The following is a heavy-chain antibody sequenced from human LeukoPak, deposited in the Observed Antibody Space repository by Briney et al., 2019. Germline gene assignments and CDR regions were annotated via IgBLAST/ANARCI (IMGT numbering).Heavy chain of an antibody. V-gene: IGHV3-23*01. D-gene: IGHD3-10*01. Sequence: PGGSLRLSCAASGFTFSSYAVSWVRQTPGKGLEWVSSISYSGGGTHYADSVKGRFTISRDNSKNTLYLQMNSLRAEDTAVYYCVKSGSGSYYNPDFDYWGQGTLVTVSS. J-gene: IGHJ4*02. CDR1: GFTFSSYA. CDR3: VKSGSGSYYNPDFDY. CDR2: ISYSGGGT.